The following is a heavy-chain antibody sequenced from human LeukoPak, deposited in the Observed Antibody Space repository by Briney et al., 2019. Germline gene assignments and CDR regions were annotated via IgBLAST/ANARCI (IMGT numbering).Heavy chain of an antibody. Sequence: ASVKVSCKASGYTFRSYGISWVRQAPGQGLEWMGWISGYNGNTNYAQRFQGRVSMTRNTSISTAYMELSSLRSEDTAVYYCAVAAATGREYFQHWGLGTLVTVSS. CDR1: GYTFRSYG. V-gene: IGHV1-18*01. D-gene: IGHD6-13*01. J-gene: IGHJ1*01. CDR3: AVAAATGREYFQH. CDR2: ISGYNGNT.